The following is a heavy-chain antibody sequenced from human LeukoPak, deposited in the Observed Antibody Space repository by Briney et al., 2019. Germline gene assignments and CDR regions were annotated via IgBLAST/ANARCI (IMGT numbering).Heavy chain of an antibody. Sequence: SETLSLTCSVSGGSISSHYWSWIRQPPGKGLEWIGYMYYSGSTNYNPSLKSRVTISVDTSKNQFSLKMSPVTAADTAVYYCARTNGDYAYAFDMWGPGTMVTVSS. CDR3: ARTNGDYAYAFDM. CDR2: MYYSGST. V-gene: IGHV4-59*11. D-gene: IGHD4-17*01. J-gene: IGHJ3*02. CDR1: GGSISSHY.